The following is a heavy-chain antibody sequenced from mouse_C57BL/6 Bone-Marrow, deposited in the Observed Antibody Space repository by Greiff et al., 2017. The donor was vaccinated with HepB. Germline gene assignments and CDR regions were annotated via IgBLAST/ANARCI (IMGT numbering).Heavy chain of an antibody. CDR3: ARESSSYYFDY. CDR1: GFTFSDYY. Sequence: EVQRVESEGGLVQPGSSMKLSCTASGFTFSDYYMAWVRQVPEKGLEWVANINYDGSSTYYLDSLKSRFIISRDNAKNILYLQMSSLKSEDTATYYCARESSSYYFDYWGQGTTLTVSS. V-gene: IGHV5-16*01. J-gene: IGHJ2*01. CDR2: INYDGSST. D-gene: IGHD1-1*01.